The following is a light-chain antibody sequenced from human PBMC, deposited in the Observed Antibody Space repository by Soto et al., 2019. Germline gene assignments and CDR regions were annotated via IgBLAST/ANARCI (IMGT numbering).Light chain of an antibody. V-gene: IGKV3D-20*02. J-gene: IGKJ5*01. CDR3: QQRSSWPIT. Sequence: EIVLTQSPGTLSLSPVERATLSCMASQSVSSKYLAWYQQKPGQAPRVLIYGTSIRASGVPERFSGGGSGTDFTLTINSLEPEDFAVYYCQQRSSWPITFGQGTRLEIK. CDR2: GTS. CDR1: QSVSSKY.